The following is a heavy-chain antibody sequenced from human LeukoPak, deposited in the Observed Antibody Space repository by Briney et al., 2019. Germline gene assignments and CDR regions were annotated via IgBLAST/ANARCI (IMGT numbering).Heavy chain of an antibody. CDR1: GFAFDDYA. Sequence: PGGSLRLSCAASGFAFDDYALHWVRQAPGKGLEWVSGISWNSGYMGYGDSVKGRFTISRDDAENSLYLEMNSLRTEDTALYYCAKDMGKGIQEFSLDYWGQGTLATVSS. V-gene: IGHV3-9*01. CDR2: ISWNSGYM. CDR3: AKDMGKGIQEFSLDY. D-gene: IGHD5-18*01. J-gene: IGHJ4*02.